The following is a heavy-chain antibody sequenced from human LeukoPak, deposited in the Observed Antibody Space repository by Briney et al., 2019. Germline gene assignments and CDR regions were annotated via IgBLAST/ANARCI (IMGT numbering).Heavy chain of an antibody. J-gene: IGHJ5*02. D-gene: IGHD3-16*01. CDR3: ARGLVGSSTNFFGLGVDP. V-gene: IGHV1-69*05. CDR1: GGTFSSYA. Sequence: ASVKVSCKASGGTFSSYAISWVRQAPGQGLEWMGGIIPIFGTANYAQKFQGRVTITTDESTGTAYMELSSLESEDTAMYYCARGLVGSSTNFFGLGVDPWGQGTLVTVSS. CDR2: IIPIFGTA.